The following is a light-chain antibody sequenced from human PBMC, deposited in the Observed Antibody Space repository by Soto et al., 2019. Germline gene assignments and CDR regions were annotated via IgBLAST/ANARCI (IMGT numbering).Light chain of an antibody. J-gene: IGLJ1*01. Sequence: QSALTQPPSASGSPGQSVTISCTGTSSDVGRYNYVSWYQQHPGKAPKVIIYEVSKRPSGVPDRFSGSRSGNTASLTVSGLQAEDEADYYCSAYAGSDTYVFGTGTQLTVL. CDR2: EVS. CDR3: SAYAGSDTYV. V-gene: IGLV2-8*01. CDR1: SSDVGRYNY.